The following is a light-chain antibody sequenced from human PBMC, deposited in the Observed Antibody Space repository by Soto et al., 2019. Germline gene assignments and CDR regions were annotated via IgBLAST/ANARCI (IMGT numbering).Light chain of an antibody. Sequence: DIPMTQSPSSLSASVVDRVTITCQASQDISNYLNWYQQKPGKAPKLLIYDASNLETGVPSRFSGSGSGTDFTFTISSLQPEDIATYYCQQYDNLPLTFGPGTKVDIK. CDR2: DAS. CDR3: QQYDNLPLT. J-gene: IGKJ3*01. V-gene: IGKV1-33*01. CDR1: QDISNY.